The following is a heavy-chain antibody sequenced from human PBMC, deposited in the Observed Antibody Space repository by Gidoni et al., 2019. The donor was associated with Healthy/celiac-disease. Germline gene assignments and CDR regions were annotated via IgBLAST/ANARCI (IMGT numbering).Heavy chain of an antibody. J-gene: IGHJ4*02. D-gene: IGHD6-19*01. CDR2: IYYGGST. V-gene: IGHV4-59*01. CDR1: GGSISSYY. Sequence: QVQLQESGPGLVKPSETLSLTCTASGGSISSYYWRWIRQPPGKGLEWIGYIYYGGSTNYNPSLKSRVTISVDTSKNQFSLKLSSVTAADTAVYYCARSVVVAGTKPYYFDYWGQGTLVTVSS. CDR3: ARSVVVAGTKPYYFDY.